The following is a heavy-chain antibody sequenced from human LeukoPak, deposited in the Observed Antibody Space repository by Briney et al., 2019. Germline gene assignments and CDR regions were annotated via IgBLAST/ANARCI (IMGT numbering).Heavy chain of an antibody. Sequence: GESLMISCKGSGYRFTSYWIGWVRQMPGKGLEWMGIIYPGDSDTRYSPSFQGQVTISADKSISTAYLQWSSLKASDTAMYYCARQPSTVTTIRSGLDYWGQGTLVTFSS. V-gene: IGHV5-51*01. D-gene: IGHD4-17*01. CDR3: ARQPSTVTTIRSGLDY. CDR1: GYRFTSYW. J-gene: IGHJ4*02. CDR2: IYPGDSDT.